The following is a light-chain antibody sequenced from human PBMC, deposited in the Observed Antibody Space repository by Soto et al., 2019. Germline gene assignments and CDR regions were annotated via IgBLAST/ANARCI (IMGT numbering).Light chain of an antibody. CDR1: QSIDTA. CDR3: QQYARFLT. V-gene: IGKV1-5*03. CDR2: RAS. J-gene: IGKJ2*01. Sequence: DIQMTQSPSTLSASIGDRVTITCRASQSIDTALAWDQQKPGKAPNLLIYRASSLESGVSSRFSGSGSGTEYTLAISSLQPDDFATYYCQQYARFLTFGQGTKLEL.